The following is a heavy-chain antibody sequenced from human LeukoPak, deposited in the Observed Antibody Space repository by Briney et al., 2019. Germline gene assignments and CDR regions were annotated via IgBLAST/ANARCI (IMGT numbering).Heavy chain of an antibody. V-gene: IGHV4-39*07. CDR3: ARGQLAPYDY. D-gene: IGHD6-13*01. Sequence: SETLSLTCTVSGGSISSSSYYWGWIRQPPGKGLEWIGSIYYSGSTYYNPSLKSRVTISVDTSKNQFSLKLSSVTAADTAVYYCARGQLAPYDYWGQGTLVTVSS. CDR2: IYYSGST. CDR1: GGSISSSSYY. J-gene: IGHJ4*02.